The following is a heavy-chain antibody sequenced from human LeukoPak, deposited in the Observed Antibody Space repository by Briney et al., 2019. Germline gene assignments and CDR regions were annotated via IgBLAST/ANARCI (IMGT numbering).Heavy chain of an antibody. D-gene: IGHD6-13*01. CDR1: GGSISSYY. CDR3: ARDRSSWYDPLFDY. J-gene: IGHJ4*02. V-gene: IGHV4-4*07. CDR2: IYTSGST. Sequence: PSETLSLTCTVSGGSISSYYWSWIRQPAGMGLEWIGRIYTSGSTNYNPSLKSRVTMSVDTSKNQFSLKLSSATAADTAVYYCARDRSSWYDPLFDYWGQGTLVTVSS.